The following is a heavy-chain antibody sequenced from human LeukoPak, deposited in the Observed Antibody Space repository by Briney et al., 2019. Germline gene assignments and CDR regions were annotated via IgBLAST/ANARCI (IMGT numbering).Heavy chain of an antibody. J-gene: IGHJ4*02. CDR3: ARYSGSYFDY. D-gene: IGHD3-10*01. Sequence: SETLSLTCTVSGGSVSSGSYYWSWIRQPPGKGLEWIGYIYYSGSTNYNPSLKSRVTISVDTSKNQFSLKLGSVTAADTAVFYCARYSGSYFDYWGQGTLVTVSS. CDR1: GGSVSSGSYY. CDR2: IYYSGST. V-gene: IGHV4-61*01.